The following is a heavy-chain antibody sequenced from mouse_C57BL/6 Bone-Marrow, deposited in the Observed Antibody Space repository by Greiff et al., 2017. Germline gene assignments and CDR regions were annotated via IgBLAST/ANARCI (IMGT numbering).Heavy chain of an antibody. Sequence: QVQLQQSGAELVRPGASVKLSCKASGYTFTDYYINWVKQRPGQGLEWIARIYPGSGNTYYNEKFKGKATLTAEKSSSTAYMQLSSLTSEDSAVYFCARSPYSNYDAMDYWGQGTSVTVSS. CDR3: ARSPYSNYDAMDY. V-gene: IGHV1-76*01. J-gene: IGHJ4*01. CDR2: IYPGSGNT. D-gene: IGHD2-5*01. CDR1: GYTFTDYY.